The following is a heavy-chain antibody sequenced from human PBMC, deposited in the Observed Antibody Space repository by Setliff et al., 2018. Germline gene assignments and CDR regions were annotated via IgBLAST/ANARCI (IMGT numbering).Heavy chain of an antibody. V-gene: IGHV4-59*01. CDR2: IYYSGTT. CDR1: GGSISTYY. D-gene: IGHD3-10*01. J-gene: IGHJ4*02. Sequence: SETLSLTCTVSGGSISTYYWTWIRQPPGKALEWIGYIYYSGTTNYSPSLKXXXXXXXXXXXXXXXXXLNSVTAADTAVYYCARGAYIGLDYWGQGTLVTVSS. CDR3: ARGAYIGLDY.